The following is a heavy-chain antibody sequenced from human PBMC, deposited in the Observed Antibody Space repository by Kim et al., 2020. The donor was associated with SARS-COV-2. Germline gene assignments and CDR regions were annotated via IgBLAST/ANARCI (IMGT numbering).Heavy chain of an antibody. CDR1: GFTFSDYY. CDR3: AGGSKSAYYYYYGMDV. Sequence: GGSLRLSCAASGFTFSDYYMSWIRQAPGRGLEWVSYISSSASTIYYADSVKGRFIISRDNAMNSLYLQMNSLRAEDTAVYYCAGGSKSAYYYYYGMDVWGQGTTVTVSS. CDR2: ISSSASTI. D-gene: IGHD3-16*01. J-gene: IGHJ6*02. V-gene: IGHV3-11*04.